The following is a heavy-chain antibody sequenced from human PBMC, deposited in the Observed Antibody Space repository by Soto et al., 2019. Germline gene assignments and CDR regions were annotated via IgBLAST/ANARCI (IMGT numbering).Heavy chain of an antibody. CDR2: ISSSKSHT. CDR1: GFSFSSHE. V-gene: IGHV3-21*01. Sequence: GGSLRLSCVASGFSFSSHEMNWVRHDPEKGLEWVSGISSSKSHTYYANSVKGRFTISRDNAKNSLFLLMNSLRAEDTAVYYCARGVISPGGPDGFDIWGQGTMVTVSS. J-gene: IGHJ3*02. D-gene: IGHD2-15*01. CDR3: ARGVISPGGPDGFDI.